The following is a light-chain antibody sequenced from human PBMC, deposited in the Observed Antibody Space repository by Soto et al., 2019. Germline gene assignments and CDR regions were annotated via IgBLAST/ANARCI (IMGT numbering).Light chain of an antibody. Sequence: VLTQSPGTLSLSPGDSATLSCRDSQSVSSSYLAWYQQKTGQAPRILIYGESSRATGIPDRLSGSGSGTDLNLTISRLEPEDFAVYYCQKYGSSPWTFGQGTKVDIK. CDR1: QSVSSSY. V-gene: IGKV3-20*01. CDR3: QKYGSSPWT. J-gene: IGKJ1*01. CDR2: GES.